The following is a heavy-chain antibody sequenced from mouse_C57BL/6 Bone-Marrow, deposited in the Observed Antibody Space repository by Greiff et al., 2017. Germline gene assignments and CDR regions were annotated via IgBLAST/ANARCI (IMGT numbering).Heavy chain of an antibody. CDR2: IRNKANGYTT. V-gene: IGHV7-3*01. D-gene: IGHD4-1*01. CDR1: GFTFTDYY. Sequence: EVQRVESGGGLVQPGGSLSLSCAASGFTFTDYYMSWVRQPPGKALEWLGFIRNKANGYTTEYSASVKGRFTISRDNSQSILYLQINALRAEDSATYYCARYNWADYAMDYWGQGTSVTVSS. J-gene: IGHJ4*01. CDR3: ARYNWADYAMDY.